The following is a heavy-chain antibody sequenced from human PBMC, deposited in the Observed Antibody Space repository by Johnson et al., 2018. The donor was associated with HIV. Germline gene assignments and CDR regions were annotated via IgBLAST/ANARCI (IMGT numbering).Heavy chain of an antibody. J-gene: IGHJ3*02. CDR1: GFTFSNYA. CDR2: ISGSGGST. D-gene: IGHD5-18*01. CDR3: GRPRIQLWSLDAFDI. V-gene: IGHV3-64*04. Sequence: QVQLVESGGGLVQPGGSLRLSCAASGFTFSNYAMHWVRQAPGKGLEWVSAISGSGGSTYYVDSVRGRFAISRDNSKNTLYLQMNSLRGEDTAVYYCGRPRIQLWSLDAFDIWGQGTMVTVSS.